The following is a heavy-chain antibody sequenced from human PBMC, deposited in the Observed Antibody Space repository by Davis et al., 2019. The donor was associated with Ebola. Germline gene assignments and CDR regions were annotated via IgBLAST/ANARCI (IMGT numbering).Heavy chain of an antibody. J-gene: IGHJ5*02. CDR3: ATYSGSLGTFDP. V-gene: IGHV4-34*01. CDR2: INHSGST. CDR1: GGSFSGYY. Sequence: ETLSLTCAVYGGSFSGYYWSWIRQPPGKGLEWIGEINHSGSTNYNPSLKSRVTISVDTSKNQFSLKLSSVTTADTAVYYCATYSGSLGTFDPWGHGTLVTVSS. D-gene: IGHD1-26*01.